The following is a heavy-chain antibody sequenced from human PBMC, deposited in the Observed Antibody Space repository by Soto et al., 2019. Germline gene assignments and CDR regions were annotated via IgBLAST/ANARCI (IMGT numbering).Heavy chain of an antibody. D-gene: IGHD3-22*01. CDR1: GFTFSSYG. CDR3: AHQMDDSSGYYAFDY. J-gene: IGHJ4*02. CDR2: ISYDGSNK. Sequence: GGSLRLSCAASGFTFSSYGLHWVRQAPGKGLEWVAVISYDGSNKYYAYPVKGRFTISRANSKNTLYLQMNSPRAEDTAVYSGAHQMDDSSGYYAFDYWGQGTLVTVSS. V-gene: IGHV3-30*03.